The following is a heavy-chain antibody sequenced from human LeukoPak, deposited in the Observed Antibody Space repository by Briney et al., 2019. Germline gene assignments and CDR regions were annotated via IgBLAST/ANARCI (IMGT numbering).Heavy chain of an antibody. J-gene: IGHJ4*02. CDR1: GFTFSSYG. V-gene: IGHV3-33*01. CDR3: AREALEGSGCHFDY. Sequence: PGRSLRLSCAASGFTFSSYGMHWVRQAPGKGLEWVAVIWYDGSNKYYADSVKGRFTISRDNSKITLYLQLNSLRAEDTAVYYCAREALEGSGCHFDYWGQGTLVTVSS. D-gene: IGHD6-19*01. CDR2: IWYDGSNK.